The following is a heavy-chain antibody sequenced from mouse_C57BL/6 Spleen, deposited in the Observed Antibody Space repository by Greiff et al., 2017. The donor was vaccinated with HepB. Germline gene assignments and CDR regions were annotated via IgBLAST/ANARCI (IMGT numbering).Heavy chain of an antibody. Sequence: VQLQESGAELARPGASVKLSCKASGYTFTSYGISWVKQRTGQGLEWIGEIYPRSGNTYYNEKFKGKATLTADKSSSTAYMELRSLTSEDSAVYFCARSGWLPLYYAMDYWGQGTSVTVSS. D-gene: IGHD2-3*01. CDR1: GYTFTSYG. V-gene: IGHV1-81*01. CDR3: ARSGWLPLYYAMDY. CDR2: IYPRSGNT. J-gene: IGHJ4*01.